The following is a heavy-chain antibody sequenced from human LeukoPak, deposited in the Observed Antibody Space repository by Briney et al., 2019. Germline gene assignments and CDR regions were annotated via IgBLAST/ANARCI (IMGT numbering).Heavy chain of an antibody. CDR1: GYTFTSYA. V-gene: IGHV1-3*01. D-gene: IGHD6-19*01. J-gene: IGHJ5*02. CDR3: ARPFIAVAFGDGENWFDP. Sequence: ASVKVSCKASGYTFTSYATHWVRQAPGQRLEWMGWINAGNGNTKYSQKFQGRVTITRDTSASTAYMELSSLRSEDTAVYYCARPFIAVAFGDGENWFDPWGQGTLVTVSS. CDR2: INAGNGNT.